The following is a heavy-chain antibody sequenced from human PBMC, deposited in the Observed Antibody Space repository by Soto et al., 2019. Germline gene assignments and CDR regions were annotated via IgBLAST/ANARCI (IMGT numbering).Heavy chain of an antibody. D-gene: IGHD1-26*01. V-gene: IGHV4-39*01. CDR3: AKWEGLGSDYYYYAMDV. CDR2: IYYSGST. Sequence: PSETLSLTCTVSGGSISSSSYYWGWIRQPPGKGLEWIGSIYYSGSTYYNPSLKSRVTISVDTSKNQFSLKLSSVTAADTAVYYCAKWEGLGSDYYYYAMDVWGQGTTVTVSS. J-gene: IGHJ6*02. CDR1: GGSISSSSYY.